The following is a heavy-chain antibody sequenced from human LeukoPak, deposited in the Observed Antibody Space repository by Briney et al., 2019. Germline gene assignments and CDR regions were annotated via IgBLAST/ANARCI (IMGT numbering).Heavy chain of an antibody. CDR2: VFDSGRT. J-gene: IGHJ4*02. CDR1: GGSMTTHH. Sequence: SETLSLTCTVSGGSMTTHHWNWIRQTPGEGLEWIGYVFDSGRTKENPSLKSRVTLSADTSKNQLSLRLSSVTAADTAVYYCTTIKRGNIFGYFDFWGQGILVTVSS. V-gene: IGHV4-59*11. D-gene: IGHD5-18*01. CDR3: TTIKRGNIFGYFDF.